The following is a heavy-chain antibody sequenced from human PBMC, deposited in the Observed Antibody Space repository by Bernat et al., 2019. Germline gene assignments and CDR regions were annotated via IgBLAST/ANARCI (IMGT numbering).Heavy chain of an antibody. D-gene: IGHD3-10*01. Sequence: QVQLVQSGAEVKKPGASVKVSCTASGYTFTSYYIHWVRQAPGQGLEWMGMIFPSSGNTAYAQKFQGRVTMTRDTSTSTVYMELSSLISEDTAIYYCAREMSGGYFDYWGQGTLVTVSS. V-gene: IGHV1-46*01. CDR2: IFPSSGNT. CDR3: AREMSGGYFDY. CDR1: GYTFTSYY. J-gene: IGHJ4*02.